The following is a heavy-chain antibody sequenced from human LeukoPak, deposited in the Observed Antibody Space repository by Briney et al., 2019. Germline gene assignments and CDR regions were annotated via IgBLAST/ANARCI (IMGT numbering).Heavy chain of an antibody. Sequence: PGGSLRLSCAASGFTFSSYAMYWVRQAPGKGLEWVAVISYDGSNKYYADSVKGRFTISRDNSRNTLYLQMNSLRAEDTAVYYCARDSPYSSGWGAFDIWGQGTMVTVSS. V-gene: IGHV3-30-3*01. CDR2: ISYDGSNK. CDR1: GFTFSSYA. CDR3: ARDSPYSSGWGAFDI. J-gene: IGHJ3*02. D-gene: IGHD6-19*01.